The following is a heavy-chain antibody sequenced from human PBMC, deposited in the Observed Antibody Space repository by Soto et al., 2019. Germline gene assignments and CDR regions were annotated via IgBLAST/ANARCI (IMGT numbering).Heavy chain of an antibody. D-gene: IGHD2-2*01. CDR3: AGYCSSTSCYVKNNWFDP. J-gene: IGHJ5*02. V-gene: IGHV1-69*02. Sequence: QVQLVQSGAEVKKPGSSVKVSCKASGGTFSSYTISWVRQAPGQGLEWMGRIIPILGIANYAEKFQGRVTITGDKSTSTAYMELSRLRSEDTSVYYCAGYCSSTSCYVKNNWFDPWGQGTLVTVSS. CDR2: IIPILGIA. CDR1: GGTFSSYT.